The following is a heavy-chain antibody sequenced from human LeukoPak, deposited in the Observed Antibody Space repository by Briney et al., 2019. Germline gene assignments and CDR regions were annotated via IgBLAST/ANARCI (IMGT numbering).Heavy chain of an antibody. CDR3: ARSPLLLSFGEFSQGWFDP. Sequence: SETLSLTCAVSGGSISSSKWWSWVRQPPGKGLEWIGEIYQSGSTNYNPSLKSRVTISVDTSKNQFSLRLTSVTAADTAVYFCARSPLLLSFGEFSQGWFDPWGHGTLVTVSS. V-gene: IGHV4-4*02. CDR1: GGSISSSKW. D-gene: IGHD3-10*01. CDR2: IYQSGST. J-gene: IGHJ5*02.